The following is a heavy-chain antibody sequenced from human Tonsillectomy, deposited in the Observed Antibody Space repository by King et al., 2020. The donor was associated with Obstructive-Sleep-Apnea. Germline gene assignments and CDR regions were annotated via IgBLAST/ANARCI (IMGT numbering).Heavy chain of an antibody. J-gene: IGHJ4*02. D-gene: IGHD3-22*01. CDR2: INSDGSST. CDR3: ARVTYYYDSSGYYHFDY. Sequence: VQLVESGGGLVQPGGSLRLSCAASGFTFSKYWMHWVRQAPGKGLVWVSRINSDGSSTSYADSVKGRFTISRDNAKNTLYLQMNSLRAEDTAVYYCARVTYYYDSSGYYHFDYWGQGTLVTVSS. CDR1: GFTFSKYW. V-gene: IGHV3-74*01.